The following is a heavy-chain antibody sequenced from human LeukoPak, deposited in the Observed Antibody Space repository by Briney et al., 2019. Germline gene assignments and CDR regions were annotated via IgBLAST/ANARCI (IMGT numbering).Heavy chain of an antibody. CDR1: GFTFSSYS. V-gene: IGHV3-21*01. CDR2: ISSSSSYI. D-gene: IGHD6-19*01. J-gene: IGHJ4*02. CDR3: ARAMAVAGTESAFDY. Sequence: GVSLRLSCAASGFTFSSYSMNWVRQAPGKGLEWVSSISSSSSYIYYADSVRGRFTISRDNAKNSLYLQMNSLRAEDTAVYYCARAMAVAGTESAFDYWGQGTLVTVSS.